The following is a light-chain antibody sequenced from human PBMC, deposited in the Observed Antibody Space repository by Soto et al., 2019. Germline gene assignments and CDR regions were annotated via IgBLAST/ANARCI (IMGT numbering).Light chain of an antibody. V-gene: IGKV3-11*01. CDR3: QQRSNWPWT. CDR2: DAS. CDR1: QSVSTY. J-gene: IGKJ1*01. Sequence: EILLTQSTSTLSLSQEERANLSCRTSQSVSTYLAWYQQKPGQAPRLLIYDASNSATGIPARFSGSGSGTDFTLTISSLEPEDFAVYYCQQRSNWPWTFGQGTKV.